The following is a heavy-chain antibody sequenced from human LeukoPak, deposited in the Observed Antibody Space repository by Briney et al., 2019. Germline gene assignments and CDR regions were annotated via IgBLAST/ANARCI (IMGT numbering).Heavy chain of an antibody. Sequence: GGSLRLSCATSGFTFDDYAMHWVRQAPGKGLEWVSGISWNSGSIGYADSVKGRFTISRDNAKNSLYLQMNSLRAEDMALYYCAKGPRYSSSFDYYMDVWGKGTTVTVSS. CDR2: ISWNSGSI. J-gene: IGHJ6*03. CDR3: AKGPRYSSSFDYYMDV. V-gene: IGHV3-9*03. D-gene: IGHD6-13*01. CDR1: GFTFDDYA.